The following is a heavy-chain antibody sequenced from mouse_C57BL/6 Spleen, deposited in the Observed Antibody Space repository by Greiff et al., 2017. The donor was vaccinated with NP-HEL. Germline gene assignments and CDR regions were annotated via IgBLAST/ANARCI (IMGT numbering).Heavy chain of an antibody. D-gene: IGHD2-5*01. Sequence: QVQLKQPGAELVRPGTSVKLSCKASGYTFTSYWMHWVKQRPGQGLEWIGVIDPSDSYTNYNQKFKGKATLTVDTSSSTAYMQLSSLTSEDSAVYYCARYSNYEGAYWGQGTLVTVSA. CDR1: GYTFTSYW. CDR3: ARYSNYEGAY. J-gene: IGHJ3*01. V-gene: IGHV1-59*01. CDR2: IDPSDSYT.